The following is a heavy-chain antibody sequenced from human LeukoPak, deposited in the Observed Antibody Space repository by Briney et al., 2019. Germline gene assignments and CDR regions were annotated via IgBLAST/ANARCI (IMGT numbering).Heavy chain of an antibody. CDR3: AKGGSGYYYYYMDV. CDR2: ISGSGGST. V-gene: IGHV3-23*01. D-gene: IGHD6-19*01. Sequence: GGSLRLSCAASGFTFSGSTMNWVRQAPGKGLEWVSAISGSGGSTYYADSVKGRFTISRDNSKNTLYLQMNSLRAEDTAVYYCAKGGSGYYYYYMDVWGKGTTVTVSS. CDR1: GFTFSGST. J-gene: IGHJ6*03.